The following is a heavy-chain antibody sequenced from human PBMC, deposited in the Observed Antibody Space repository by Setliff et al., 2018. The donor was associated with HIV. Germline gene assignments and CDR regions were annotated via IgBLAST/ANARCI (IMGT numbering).Heavy chain of an antibody. J-gene: IGHJ4*01. Sequence: ASVKVSCKVSGYTFTTYSLHWVRQAPGQSLEWLGWIHAGKGDTKYSQDLQGRITITRDTSANTAYMELSSLRSDDTAVYFCARGALLAVFDFDHWGHGTLVTVSS. CDR3: ARGALLAVFDFDH. V-gene: IGHV1-3*01. CDR1: GYTFTTYS. D-gene: IGHD3-10*01. CDR2: IHAGKGDT.